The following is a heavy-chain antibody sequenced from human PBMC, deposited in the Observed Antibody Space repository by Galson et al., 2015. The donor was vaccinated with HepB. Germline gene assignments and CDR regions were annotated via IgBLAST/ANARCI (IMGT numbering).Heavy chain of an antibody. V-gene: IGHV5-51*01. J-gene: IGHJ6*02. CDR1: GHTFTTYW. CDR3: ARHLHPGYSYGLGYYYGMDV. Sequence: QSGAEVKKPGESLKISCKGSGHTFTTYWIGWVRQMPGKGLEWMGIIYPGDSDTRYSPSFQGQVTISADKSISTAYLQWSSLKASDTAMYYCARHLHPGYSYGLGYYYGMDVWGQGTTVTVSS. CDR2: IYPGDSDT. D-gene: IGHD5-18*01.